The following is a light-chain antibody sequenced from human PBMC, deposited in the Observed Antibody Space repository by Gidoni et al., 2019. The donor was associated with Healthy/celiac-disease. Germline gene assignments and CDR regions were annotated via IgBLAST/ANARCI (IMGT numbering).Light chain of an antibody. CDR2: EVS. V-gene: IGLV2-14*01. J-gene: IGLJ2*01. Sequence: QSALTQPAYVSGSPGQSITISCTGTRSDVGGYNYVSWYQQHPGKAPKIMIYEVSNRPSGVSNRFSGSKSVNTASLTISGLQAEDEADYYCSSYTSSSTRVFGGGTKLTVL. CDR3: SSYTSSSTRV. CDR1: RSDVGGYNY.